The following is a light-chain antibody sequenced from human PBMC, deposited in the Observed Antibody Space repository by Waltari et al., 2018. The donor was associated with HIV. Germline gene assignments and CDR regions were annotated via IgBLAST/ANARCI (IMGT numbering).Light chain of an antibody. J-gene: IGLJ2*01. CDR2: KNT. CDR1: RANIGLDL. V-gene: IGLV1-47*01. CDR3: SSFAGSNIVL. Sequence: QSVLTPPPSASGPPGQRATISAPGPRANIGLDLVSWYLQHPGTAPKGLIYKNTQRPSGVPDRFSGSKSATSASLAISGLRSEDEADYYCSSFAGSNIVLFAGGTKLTVL.